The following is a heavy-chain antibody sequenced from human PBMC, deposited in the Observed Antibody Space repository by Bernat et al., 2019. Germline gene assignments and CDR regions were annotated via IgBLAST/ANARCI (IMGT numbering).Heavy chain of an antibody. CDR1: GFTFSRYG. CDR2: IGSERSGT. Sequence: QVQLMEFGGGVVQSGRSLRLSCPASGFTFSRYGMHWVRQGPGKGLDWVAFIGSERSGTYYADSVKGRFTVSRDNSRNTLYLQMGSLRPEDTAVYYCASDGSHHEIDYWGQGTLVTVSS. V-gene: IGHV3-33*01. CDR3: ASDGSHHEIDY. J-gene: IGHJ4*02. D-gene: IGHD1-26*01.